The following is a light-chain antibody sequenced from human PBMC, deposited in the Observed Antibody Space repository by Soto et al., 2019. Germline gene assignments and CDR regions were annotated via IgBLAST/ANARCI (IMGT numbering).Light chain of an antibody. J-gene: IGKJ5*01. Sequence: DIQMTQSPCSRSASAGGRGTITCLASQSISSYLNWYQQKPGKAPKLLIYAASSLQSGVPSRFSGSGSGTDFTFTINSLQPEDIGTYYCQHYNSFPITFGQGTRLEIK. CDR2: AAS. V-gene: IGKV1-33*01. CDR1: QSISSY. CDR3: QHYNSFPIT.